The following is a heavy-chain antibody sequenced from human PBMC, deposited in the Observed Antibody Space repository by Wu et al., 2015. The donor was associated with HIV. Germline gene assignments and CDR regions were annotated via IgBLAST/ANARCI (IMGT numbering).Heavy chain of an antibody. CDR3: VRDQQWPTDYYHYYGMDV. J-gene: IGHJ6*02. CDR1: GYTLTAVS. V-gene: IGHV1-18*01. CDR2: ISAYDDNT. Sequence: QVQLLQSGAEVKKPGASVKVSCKVSGYTLTAVSMQWVRQAPGQGLEWMGWISAYDDNTDYAQKFQGRLTMTTDTSTNTAYMELRSLRSDDTAVYYCVRDQQWPTDYYHYYGMDVWGQGTTVTVSS. D-gene: IGHD6-19*01.